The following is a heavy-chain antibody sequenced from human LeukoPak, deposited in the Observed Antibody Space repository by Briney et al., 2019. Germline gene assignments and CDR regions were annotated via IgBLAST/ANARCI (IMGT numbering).Heavy chain of an antibody. J-gene: IGHJ4*02. Sequence: GGSLRLSCAASGFTFDDYAMHWVRHAPGKGLEWVSGISWNSGSIGYADSVKGRFTISRDNAKNSLYLQMNSLRAEDTALYYCAKAPHPYDYTAPTDYWGQGTLVTVSS. CDR2: ISWNSGSI. CDR1: GFTFDDYA. D-gene: IGHD5-12*01. CDR3: AKAPHPYDYTAPTDY. V-gene: IGHV3-9*01.